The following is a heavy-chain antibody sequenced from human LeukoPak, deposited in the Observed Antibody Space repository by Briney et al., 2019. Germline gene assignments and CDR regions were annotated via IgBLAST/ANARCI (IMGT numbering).Heavy chain of an antibody. V-gene: IGHV3-11*04. CDR1: GFTFSDYY. CDR2: ISSSGSTI. CDR3: ARDTFYDILTGYYERKSYYYYYMDV. Sequence: PGGSLRLSCAASGFTFSDYYMSWIRQAPGKGLEWVSYISSSGSTIYYADSVKGRFTISRDNAKNSLYLQMNSLRAEDTAVYYCARDTFYDILTGYYERKSYYYYYMDVWGKGTTVTVSS. J-gene: IGHJ6*03. D-gene: IGHD3-9*01.